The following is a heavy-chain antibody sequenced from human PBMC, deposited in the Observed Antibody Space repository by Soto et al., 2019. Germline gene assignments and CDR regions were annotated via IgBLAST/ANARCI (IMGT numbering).Heavy chain of an antibody. CDR2: ISWNSGSI. D-gene: IGHD6-13*01. J-gene: IGHJ4*02. Sequence: EVQLVESGGGVVQPGRSLRLSCAASGFTFDDYAMHWVRQAPGKGLEWVSGISWNSGSIGYADSVKGRFTISRDNAKNSLYLQMNSLRAEDTALYYCAKGMGFTAAGTYYFDYWGQGTLVTVSS. CDR1: GFTFDDYA. CDR3: AKGMGFTAAGTYYFDY. V-gene: IGHV3-9*01.